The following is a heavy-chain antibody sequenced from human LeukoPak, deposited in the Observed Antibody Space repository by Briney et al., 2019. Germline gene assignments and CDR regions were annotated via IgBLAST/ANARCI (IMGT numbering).Heavy chain of an antibody. CDR1: GGSFSGYY. CDR2: INHSGST. D-gene: IGHD2-15*01. V-gene: IGHV4-34*01. J-gene: IGHJ4*02. Sequence: SETLSLTCAVYGGSFSGYYWSWIRQPPGKGLEWIGEINHSGSTNYNPSLKSRVTISVDTSKNQFSLKLSSVTAVDRAMYYCARGYSTPFDYWGQGTLVTVSS. CDR3: ARGYSTPFDY.